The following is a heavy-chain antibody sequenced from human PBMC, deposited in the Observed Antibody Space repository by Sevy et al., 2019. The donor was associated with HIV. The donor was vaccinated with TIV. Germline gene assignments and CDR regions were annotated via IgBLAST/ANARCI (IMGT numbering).Heavy chain of an antibody. V-gene: IGHV4-39*01. CDR3: ASLDTDYYYGMDV. CDR1: GGSISSSSYY. J-gene: IGHJ6*02. D-gene: IGHD5-18*01. Sequence: SETLSLTCTVSGGSISSSSYYWGWIRQPPGKGLEWIGRIYYSRSTYYNPSLKSRVTISVDTSKNQFSLKLSSVTAADTAVYYCASLDTDYYYGMDVWGQGTTVTVSS. CDR2: IYYSRST.